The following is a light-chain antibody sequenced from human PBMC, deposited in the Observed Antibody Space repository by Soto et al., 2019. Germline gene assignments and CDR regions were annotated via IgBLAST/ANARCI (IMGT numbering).Light chain of an antibody. J-gene: IGKJ1*01. V-gene: IGKV3-20*01. Sequence: EIGLTQSPGTLSLSPGERATLSCRASQSVSSSYLAWYQQKPGQAPRRLTYGASSRATGIPDRFSGSGSGTDFTRTISRLEHEDFAVYYCQQYGSSPWTFGKETKVEIK. CDR1: QSVSSSY. CDR2: GAS. CDR3: QQYGSSPWT.